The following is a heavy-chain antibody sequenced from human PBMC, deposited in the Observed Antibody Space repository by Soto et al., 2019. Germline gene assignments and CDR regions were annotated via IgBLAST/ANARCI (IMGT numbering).Heavy chain of an antibody. D-gene: IGHD3-16*02. V-gene: IGHV4-59*01. CDR2: IYYSGST. J-gene: IGHJ5*02. CDR1: GGSISSYY. CDR3: ARETIVARWFAP. Sequence: ASETLSLTCTVSGGSISSYYWSWIRQPPGKGLEWIGYIYYSGSTNYNPSLKSRVTISVDTSKNQFSLKLSSVTAADTAVYYCARETIVARWFAPWGQGTLVTVSS.